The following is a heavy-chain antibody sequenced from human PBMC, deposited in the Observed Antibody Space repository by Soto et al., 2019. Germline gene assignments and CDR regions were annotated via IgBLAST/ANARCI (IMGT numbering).Heavy chain of an antibody. CDR3: ARVVVVAATATDY. CDR1: GFTFSSYG. CDR2: IWYDGSNK. D-gene: IGHD2-15*01. Sequence: QVQLVESGGGVVQPGRSLRLSCAASGFTFSSYGMHWVRQAPGKGLEWVAVIWYDGSNKYYADSVKGRFTISRDNSKNTLYLQMNSLRAEDTAVYYCARVVVVAATATDYWGQGTLVTVSS. J-gene: IGHJ4*02. V-gene: IGHV3-30*19.